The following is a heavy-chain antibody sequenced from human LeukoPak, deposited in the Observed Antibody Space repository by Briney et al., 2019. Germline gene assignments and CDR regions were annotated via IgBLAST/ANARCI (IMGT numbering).Heavy chain of an antibody. Sequence: GGSLRLSCAASGLTFSSYAMSWVRQAPGKGLEWVSAISGSGGSTYYADSVKGRFTISRDNAKNTLYLQMNSLRAEDTAVYYCARGEDHYCYYYYLDVWGKGTTVTISS. D-gene: IGHD1-14*01. CDR2: ISGSGGST. CDR3: ARGEDHYCYYYYLDV. V-gene: IGHV3-23*01. CDR1: GLTFSSYA. J-gene: IGHJ6*03.